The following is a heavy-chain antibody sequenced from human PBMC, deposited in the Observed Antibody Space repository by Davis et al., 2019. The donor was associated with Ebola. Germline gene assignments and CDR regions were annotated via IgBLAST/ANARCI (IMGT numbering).Heavy chain of an antibody. CDR2: SWYDGSRQ. D-gene: IGHD1-26*01. CDR3: ARDTWYSGDDNGGD. J-gene: IGHJ4*02. V-gene: IGHV3-33*08. CDR1: GFTFSTYS. Sequence: GESLKISCAASGFTFSTYSMSWVRQAPGKGLEWVALSWYDGSRQYYADSVKGRFTVSRDNSKNTLYLQMDSLRAEDTAMYYCARDTWYSGDDNGGDWGQGTLVTVSS.